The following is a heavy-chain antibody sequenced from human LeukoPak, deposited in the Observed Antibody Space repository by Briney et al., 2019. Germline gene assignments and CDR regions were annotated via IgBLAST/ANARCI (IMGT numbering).Heavy chain of an antibody. CDR1: GYTFISYG. CDR3: ARDVGSSSWYFDY. CDR2: ISAHEGNT. J-gene: IGHJ4*02. D-gene: IGHD6-13*01. Sequence: GASVKVSCKASGYTFISYGIIWVRQAPGQGLEWMGWISAHEGNTKYAQNLQGRVTMTTDTSTSTAYMELRSLRSDDTAVYYCARDVGSSSWYFDYWGQGTLVTVSS. V-gene: IGHV1-18*01.